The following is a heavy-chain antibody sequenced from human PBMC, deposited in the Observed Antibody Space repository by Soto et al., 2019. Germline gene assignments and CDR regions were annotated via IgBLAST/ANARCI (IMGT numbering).Heavy chain of an antibody. V-gene: IGHV1-2*04. Sequence: QVQLVPSGAEVKKPGASVKVSCKAAGYTFTGYYLHWVRQAPGQGLEWMGWSNHNSGGTNYSQKFQGWVTMTRDTANSTEYRELSRVRSDDRAVYYWARALVRASPGYSSGGYRFAFDPWGQGTLVTVSS. CDR3: ARALVRASPGYSSGGYRFAFDP. J-gene: IGHJ5*02. D-gene: IGHD6-19*01. CDR1: GYTFTGYY. CDR2: SNHNSGGT.